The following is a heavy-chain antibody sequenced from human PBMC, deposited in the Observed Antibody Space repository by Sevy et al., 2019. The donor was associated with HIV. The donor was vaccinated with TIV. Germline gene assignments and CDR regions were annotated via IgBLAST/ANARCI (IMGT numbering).Heavy chain of an antibody. V-gene: IGHV1-18*01. J-gene: IGHJ4*01. D-gene: IGHD3-10*01. Sequence: ASVKVSCKASGYTFSSNGIAWVRQAPGQGLQWMGWIGVYNANSKYAQNLQDRLTMTTDTSTSTAYMELKSLRSDDTAVYYCARVPTYYFGSETYFDYWGHGTLVTVSS. CDR1: GYTFSSNG. CDR3: ARVPTYYFGSETYFDY. CDR2: IGVYNANS.